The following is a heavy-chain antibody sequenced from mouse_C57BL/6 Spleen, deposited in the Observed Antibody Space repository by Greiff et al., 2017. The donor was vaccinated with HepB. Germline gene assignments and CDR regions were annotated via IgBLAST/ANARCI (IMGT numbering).Heavy chain of an antibody. CDR3: SRRITAVVANCLDY. V-gene: IGHV1-7*01. D-gene: IGHD1-1*01. J-gene: IGHJ2*01. CDR2: LNPSSGYT. CDR1: GYTFTRYW. Sequence: VQLPQSGAELAKPGASVKLSCKASGYTFTRYWMHWVKQRPGQGLDWIGYLNPSSGYTKYNQKFKDKATLTADKSSSNADMQLSSLTYEDSAVDYCSRRITAVVANCLDYWGQGTTLTVSS.